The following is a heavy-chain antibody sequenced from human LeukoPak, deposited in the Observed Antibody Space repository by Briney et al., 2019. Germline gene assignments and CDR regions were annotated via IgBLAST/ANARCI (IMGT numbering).Heavy chain of an antibody. D-gene: IGHD3-10*01. CDR3: ARPYYYSSGSLPY. V-gene: IGHV3-7*01. CDR1: GFTFSSFW. J-gene: IGHJ4*02. CDR2: IKKDGSEK. Sequence: GGSLRLSCAASGFTFSSFWMSWVRQAPGKGLEWVASIKKDGSEKEYMDSVKGRFTISRDNAKNSLYLQMNSLRAEDTAVYYCARPYYYSSGSLPYWGQGTLVTVSS.